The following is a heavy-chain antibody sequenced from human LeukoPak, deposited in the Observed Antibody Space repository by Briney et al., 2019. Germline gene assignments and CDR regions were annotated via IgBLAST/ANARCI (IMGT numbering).Heavy chain of an antibody. CDR3: ARAGAVADPYYYYGMDV. Sequence: SETLSLTCTVSGGSISSYYWSWIRQPPGKGLEWIGYIYYSRSTNYNPSLKSRVTISVDTSKNQFSLKLSSVTAADTAVYYCARAGAVADPYYYYGMDVWGQGTTVTVSS. CDR2: IYYSRST. J-gene: IGHJ6*02. V-gene: IGHV4-59*01. D-gene: IGHD6-19*01. CDR1: GGSISSYY.